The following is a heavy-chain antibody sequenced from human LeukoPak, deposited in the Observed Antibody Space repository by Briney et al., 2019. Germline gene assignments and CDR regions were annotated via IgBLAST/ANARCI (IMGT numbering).Heavy chain of an antibody. V-gene: IGHV3-30-3*01. CDR3: VPYCCGGSCYPLFDY. D-gene: IGHD2-15*01. J-gene: IGHJ4*02. CDR1: GFTFSSYA. Sequence: GGSLRLSCAASGFTFSSYAMHWVRQAPGKGLEWVAVISYDGSNKYYADSVKGRFTISRDNSKNTLYLQMNSLRAEDTAVYYCVPYCCGGSCYPLFDYWGQGTLVTVSS. CDR2: ISYDGSNK.